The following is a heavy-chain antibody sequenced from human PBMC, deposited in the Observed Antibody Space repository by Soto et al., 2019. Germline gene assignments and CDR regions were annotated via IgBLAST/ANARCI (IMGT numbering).Heavy chain of an antibody. CDR2: ISWNNGII. CDR1: GFAFHDYA. CDR3: AKDPTAEYCSGGTCYYYYYYMDV. Sequence: GGSLRLSCAASGFAFHDYAMHWVRQAPGKGLEWVSGISWNNGIIGYADSVKGRFTISRDNAKNSLYLQMNSLRAEDTAFYYCAKDPTAEYCSGGTCYYYYYYMDVWGKGTTVTVSS. D-gene: IGHD2-15*01. J-gene: IGHJ6*03. V-gene: IGHV3-9*01.